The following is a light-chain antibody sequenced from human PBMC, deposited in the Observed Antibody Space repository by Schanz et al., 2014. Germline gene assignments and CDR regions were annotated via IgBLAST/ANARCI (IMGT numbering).Light chain of an antibody. CDR1: QDINNY. CDR2: DAS. J-gene: IGKJ1*01. Sequence: DIQMTQSPSSLSASVGDRVTITCQASQDINNYLNWYQQKPGKAPKLLIYDASNLQIGVPSRFSGRGSGTDFTFTISGLQPEDVATYYCQKYNSAPWTFGQGTKVEI. CDR3: QKYNSAPWT. V-gene: IGKV1-33*01.